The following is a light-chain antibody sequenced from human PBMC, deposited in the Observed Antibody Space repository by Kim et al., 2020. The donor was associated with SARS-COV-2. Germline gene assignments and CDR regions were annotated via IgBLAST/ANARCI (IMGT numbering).Light chain of an antibody. V-gene: IGLV10-54*01. CDR2: RNN. CDR3: SAWDSSLSAWV. CDR1: SNDVGNGG. J-gene: IGLJ3*02. Sequence: HTATLTCTGTSNDVGNGGATWLQQHQGHPPKLLSSRNNNRPSGISERFSASRSGDTASLTVTGLQPEDEADYYCSAWDSSLSAWVFGGGTQLTVL.